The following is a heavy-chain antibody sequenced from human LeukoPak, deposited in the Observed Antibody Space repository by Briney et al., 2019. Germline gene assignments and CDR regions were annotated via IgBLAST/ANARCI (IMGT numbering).Heavy chain of an antibody. CDR1: GFTLSNYW. Sequence: PGGSLRLSCAASGFTLSNYWMIHWVRQVPGKGLQWVSRINNDGNLKTDGRDTGYADSVKGRFTISTDNAKNSLYLQMNSLTGDDTALYYCARDLTGTWHAFDIWGQGTMVTVSS. J-gene: IGHJ3*02. V-gene: IGHV3-74*01. CDR3: ARDLTGTWHAFDI. D-gene: IGHD1-14*01. CDR2: INNDGNLKTDGRDT.